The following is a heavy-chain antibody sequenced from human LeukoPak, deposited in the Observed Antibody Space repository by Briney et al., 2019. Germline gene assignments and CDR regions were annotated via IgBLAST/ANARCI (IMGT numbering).Heavy chain of an antibody. CDR3: ARGDSGSFYSWYLDY. V-gene: IGHV4-34*01. CDR2: MNHSGRT. J-gene: IGHJ4*02. D-gene: IGHD1-26*01. CDR1: GGSFSDYY. Sequence: SETLSLTCAVYGGSFSDYYWSWIRQSPGKGLEWIGEMNHSGRTNCNPSLKSRVTISVDTSKKQFSLKLSSVTAADTAMYYCARGDSGSFYSWYLDYWGQGALVTVSS.